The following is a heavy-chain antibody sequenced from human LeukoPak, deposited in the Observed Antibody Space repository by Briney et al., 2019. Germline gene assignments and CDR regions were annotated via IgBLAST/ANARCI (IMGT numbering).Heavy chain of an antibody. CDR3: ARRVGATNFDY. D-gene: IGHD1-26*01. CDR1: GGSISSSSYY. CDR2: IYYSGST. J-gene: IGHJ4*02. Sequence: PSETLSLTCTVSGGSISSSSYYWGWIRQPPGKGLEWIGSIYYSGSTYYNPSLKSRVTISVDTTKNQFSLKLSSVTAADTAVYYCARRVGATNFDYWGQGTLVTVSS. V-gene: IGHV4-39*07.